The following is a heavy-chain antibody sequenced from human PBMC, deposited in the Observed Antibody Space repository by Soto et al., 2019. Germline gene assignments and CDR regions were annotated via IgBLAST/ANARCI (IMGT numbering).Heavy chain of an antibody. Sequence: QVQLVQSGAEVKXPGASVKVSCTAFGYTFTSYGISWVRQAPGQGLEWMGWISAYNGNTNYAQKLQGRVTMTTDTATSTAYMELRSLRSDDTAVYFCARDKYYYGSGSWNYFDYWGQGTLVTVSS. CDR1: GYTFTSYG. V-gene: IGHV1-18*01. CDR3: ARDKYYYGSGSWNYFDY. J-gene: IGHJ4*02. CDR2: ISAYNGNT. D-gene: IGHD3-10*01.